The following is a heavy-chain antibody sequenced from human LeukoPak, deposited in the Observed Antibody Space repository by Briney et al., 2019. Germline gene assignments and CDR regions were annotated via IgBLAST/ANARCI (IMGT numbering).Heavy chain of an antibody. CDR2: IIPILGIA. CDR1: GYTFTGYY. Sequence: AASVKVSCKASGYTFTGYYIHWVRQAPGQGLEWMGRIIPILGIANYAQKFQGRVTITADKSTSTAYMELSSLRSEGTAVYYCASKADSSGYYPDYWGQGTLVTVSS. V-gene: IGHV1-69*02. J-gene: IGHJ4*02. CDR3: ASKADSSGYYPDY. D-gene: IGHD3-22*01.